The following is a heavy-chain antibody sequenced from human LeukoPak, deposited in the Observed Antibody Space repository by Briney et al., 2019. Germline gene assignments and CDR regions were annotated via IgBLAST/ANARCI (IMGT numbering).Heavy chain of an antibody. CDR1: GGSFSGYY. Sequence: SEILSLTCAVYGGSFSGYYWSWIRQPPGKGLEWIGEINHSGSTNYNPSLKSRVTISVDTSKNQFSLKLSSVTAADTAVYYCASRRAAAENWGQGTLVTVSS. V-gene: IGHV4-34*01. D-gene: IGHD6-13*01. CDR2: INHSGST. CDR3: ASRRAAAEN. J-gene: IGHJ4*02.